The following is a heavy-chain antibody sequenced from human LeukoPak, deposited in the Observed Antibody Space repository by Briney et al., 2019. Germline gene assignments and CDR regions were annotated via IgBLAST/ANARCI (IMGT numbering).Heavy chain of an antibody. D-gene: IGHD3-3*01. CDR3: ARDRSDFSLLYHYFYMDV. Sequence: GGSLRLSCEASGFTLSSYWMSWVRQAPGKGLEWVANIKQDGSERYYVASVKGRFTISRDNAKNSVYLQMNSLRDEDTAIYYCARDRSDFSLLYHYFYMDVWGKGTTVTVSS. CDR1: GFTLSSYW. J-gene: IGHJ6*03. V-gene: IGHV3-7*01. CDR2: IKQDGSER.